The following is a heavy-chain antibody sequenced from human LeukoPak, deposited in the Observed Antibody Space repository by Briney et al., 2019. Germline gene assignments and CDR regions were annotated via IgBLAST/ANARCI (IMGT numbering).Heavy chain of an antibody. CDR1: GCTFSSYS. Sequence: SLRLSCAASGCTFSSYSMNWVRQAPGKGLEGVSYSSSSSSTIYYADSVKGRCTISRDNAKNSLYLQMNSLRAEDTAVYYCAKDLFLAPVLLWFGALDYWGQGTLVTVSS. CDR2: SSSSSSTI. V-gene: IGHV3-48*01. CDR3: AKDLFLAPVLLWFGALDY. D-gene: IGHD3-10*01. J-gene: IGHJ4*02.